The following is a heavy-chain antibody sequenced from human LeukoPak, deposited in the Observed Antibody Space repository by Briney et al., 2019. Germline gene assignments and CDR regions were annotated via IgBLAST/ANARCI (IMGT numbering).Heavy chain of an antibody. CDR3: ARDDGGDPDY. V-gene: IGHV1-18*04. CDR2: ISAYNGNR. D-gene: IGHD3-16*01. Sequence: ASVKVSCKASGYTFTGYYMHWVRQAPGQGLEWMGWISAYNGNRNYAQKLQGRVTMTTDTSTRTAYMELTSLRSDDTAVYYCARDDGGDPDYWGQGTPVTVSS. CDR1: GYTFTGYY. J-gene: IGHJ4*02.